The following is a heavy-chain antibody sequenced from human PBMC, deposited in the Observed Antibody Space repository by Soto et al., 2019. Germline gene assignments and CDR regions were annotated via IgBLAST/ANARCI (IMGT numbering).Heavy chain of an antibody. CDR3: ARRARADYYYMDV. Sequence: EVQLVESGGGLAQPGGSLRLSCAASGFTLSRDAMDWVRHAPGKGLEYVSGISSNGIGTYYANSVKGRFTISRDNSKNTVYLQMDSLRPEDMAVYYCARRARADYYYMDVWGKGTTVTVS. CDR2: ISSNGIGT. J-gene: IGHJ6*03. V-gene: IGHV3-64*01. CDR1: GFTLSRDA. D-gene: IGHD6-6*01.